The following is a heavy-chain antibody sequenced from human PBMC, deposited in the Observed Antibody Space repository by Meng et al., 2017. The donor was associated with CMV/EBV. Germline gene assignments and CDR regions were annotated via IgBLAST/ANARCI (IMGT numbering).Heavy chain of an antibody. J-gene: IGHJ6*02. CDR1: GGSFSGYY. D-gene: IGHD4-11*01. Sequence: SETLSLTCAVYGGSFSGYYWSWVRQPPGKGLEWIGKINHSGSTNHNPSLKSRVTISVDTSTNQFSLKLSSVTAADTAVYCCARSPTYYYYGMDVWGQGTTVTVSS. CDR3: ARSPTYYYYGMDV. CDR2: INHSGST. V-gene: IGHV4-34*01.